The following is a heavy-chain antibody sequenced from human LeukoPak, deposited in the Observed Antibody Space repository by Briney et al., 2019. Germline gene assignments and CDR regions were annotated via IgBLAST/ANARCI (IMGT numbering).Heavy chain of an antibody. D-gene: IGHD3-3*01. J-gene: IGHJ4*02. CDR3: ATTPITIFGVVIPH. V-gene: IGHV4-39*01. CDR1: GGSISSSSYY. Sequence: PSETLSLTCTVSGGSISSSSYYWGWIRQPPGKGLEWIGSIYYSGSTYYNPSLKSRVTISVDTSKNQFSLKLSSVTAADTAVYYCATTPITIFGVVIPHWGQGTQVTVSS. CDR2: IYYSGST.